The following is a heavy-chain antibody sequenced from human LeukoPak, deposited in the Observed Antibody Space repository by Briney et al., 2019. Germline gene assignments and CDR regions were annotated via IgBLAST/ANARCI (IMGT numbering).Heavy chain of an antibody. Sequence: PGGSLRLSCAASGFTFSSYGMHWVRQAPGKGLEWVAFIRYDGSNKYYADSVKGRFTISRDNSKNTLYLQMNSLRAEDTAVYYCAKDRREAAGLFDYWGQGTLVTVSS. D-gene: IGHD6-13*01. CDR2: IRYDGSNK. CDR3: AKDRREAAGLFDY. CDR1: GFTFSSYG. J-gene: IGHJ4*02. V-gene: IGHV3-30*02.